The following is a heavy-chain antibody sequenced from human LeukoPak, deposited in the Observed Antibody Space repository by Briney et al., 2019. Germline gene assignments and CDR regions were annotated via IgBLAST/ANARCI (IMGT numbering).Heavy chain of an antibody. J-gene: IGHJ3*02. V-gene: IGHV3-30-3*01. CDR2: ISYDGSNK. Sequence: GGSLRLSCAASGFTFSSYAMHWVRQAPGKGLEWVAVISYDGSNKYYADSVKGRFTISRDNSKNTLYLQMNSLRAEDTAVYYCARDPYPRYCSGGSCYTNDAFDIWGQGTMVTVSS. CDR3: ARDPYPRYCSGGSCYTNDAFDI. CDR1: GFTFSSYA. D-gene: IGHD2-15*01.